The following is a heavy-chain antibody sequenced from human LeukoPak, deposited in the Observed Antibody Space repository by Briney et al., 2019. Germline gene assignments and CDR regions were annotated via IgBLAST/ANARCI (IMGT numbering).Heavy chain of an antibody. J-gene: IGHJ6*03. CDR1: GFTFSDYG. CDR2: ISSSSSYI. Sequence: PGGSLRLSCAASGFTFSDYGMHWVRQAPGKGLEWVSSISSSSSYIYYADSVKGRFTISRDNAKNSLYLQMNSLRAEDTAVYYCARDLDGGDCYSCYYYYYMDVWGKGTTVTVSS. V-gene: IGHV3-21*01. D-gene: IGHD2-21*02. CDR3: ARDLDGGDCYSCYYYYYMDV.